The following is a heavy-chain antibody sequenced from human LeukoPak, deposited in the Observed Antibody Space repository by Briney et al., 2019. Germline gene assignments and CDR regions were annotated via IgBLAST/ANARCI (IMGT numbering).Heavy chain of an antibody. Sequence: SETLSLTCAVYGGSFSGYYWSWIRQPPGKGLEWIGEINHSGSTNYNPSLKSRVTISVDTSKNQFSLKLSSVTAADTAVYYCARGTTEDYYDSSGPDFDYWGQGTLVTVSS. V-gene: IGHV4-34*01. CDR3: ARGTTEDYYDSSGPDFDY. CDR2: INHSGST. J-gene: IGHJ4*02. CDR1: GGSFSGYY. D-gene: IGHD3-22*01.